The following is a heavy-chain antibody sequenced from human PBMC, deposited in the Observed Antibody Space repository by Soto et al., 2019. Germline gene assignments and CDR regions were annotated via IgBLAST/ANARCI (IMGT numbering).Heavy chain of an antibody. CDR2: ISDDGNIK. V-gene: IGHV3-30-3*01. CDR1: GFNFRSNA. Sequence: QVHLVESGGGVVQPGRSLRLSCAASGFNFRSNAMHWVRQAPGKGLEWVAIISDDGNIKYYADSVKGRFSISRDNSKNTVYLQMNSLSVQDTAVYYCAKAPDTAMDPLDYWGQGTLVTVSS. CDR3: AKAPDTAMDPLDY. D-gene: IGHD5-18*01. J-gene: IGHJ4*02.